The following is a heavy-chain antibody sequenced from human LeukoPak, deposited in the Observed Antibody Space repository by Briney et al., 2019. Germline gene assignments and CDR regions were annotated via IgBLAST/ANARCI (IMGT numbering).Heavy chain of an antibody. CDR1: GGSFSGYY. Sequence: PSETLSLTCAVYGGSFSGYYWSWIRQPPGKGLEWIGEINHSGSTNYNPSLKSRVTISVDTSKNQFSLKLSSVTAADTAVYYCARDLGRSSSWSKYSWFDPWGQGTLVTVSS. CDR3: ARDLGRSSSWSKYSWFDP. CDR2: INHSGST. D-gene: IGHD6-13*01. V-gene: IGHV4-34*01. J-gene: IGHJ5*02.